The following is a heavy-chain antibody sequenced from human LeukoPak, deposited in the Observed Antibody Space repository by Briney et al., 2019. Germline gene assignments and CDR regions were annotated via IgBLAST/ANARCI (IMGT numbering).Heavy chain of an antibody. D-gene: IGHD4/OR15-4a*01. CDR3: AKGRGRLWAGSDY. CDR2: ISGSGGST. V-gene: IGHV3-23*01. J-gene: IGHJ4*02. CDR1: GFTVTNAW. Sequence: PGGSLRLSCKVSGFTVTNAWMNWVRQAPGKGLEWVSAISGSGGSTYYADSVKGRFTISRDNSKNTLYLQMNSLRAEDTAVYYCAKGRGRLWAGSDYWGQGTLVTVSS.